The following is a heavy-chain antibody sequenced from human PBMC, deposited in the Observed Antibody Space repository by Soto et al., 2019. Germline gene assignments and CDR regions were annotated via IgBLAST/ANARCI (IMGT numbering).Heavy chain of an antibody. CDR2: IIRRSGST. Sequence: EVHLLESGGGLVQPGGSLRLSCAVSGFTFPTYAMSWVRQAPGKGLEWVSTIIRRSGSTDYADSVKGRFTISRDNTKNTLYLQMNSLRAEGTAVNYCAKVLSEQFDYWRHGTRVNVSS. CDR1: GFTFPTYA. D-gene: IGHD1-1*01. V-gene: IGHV3-23*01. J-gene: IGHJ4*01. CDR3: AKVLSEQFDY.